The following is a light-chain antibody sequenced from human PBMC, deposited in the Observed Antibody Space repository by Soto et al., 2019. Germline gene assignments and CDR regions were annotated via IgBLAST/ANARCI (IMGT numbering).Light chain of an antibody. V-gene: IGLV2-14*02. Sequence: QSALTQPDSLSGSPGQSITISCTGSSGDIGGFDLVSWYQQHPGKAPKLLLYEVNKRPSGVSNRFSGSKSGTSASLAITGLQADDEADYYCQSSDSRLSGSDVFGTGTKLTVL. CDR1: SGDIGGFDL. CDR2: EVN. CDR3: QSSDSRLSGSDV. J-gene: IGLJ1*01.